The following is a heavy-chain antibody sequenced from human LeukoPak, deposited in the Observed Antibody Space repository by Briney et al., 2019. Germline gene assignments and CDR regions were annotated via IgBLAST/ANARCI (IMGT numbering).Heavy chain of an antibody. D-gene: IGHD3-22*01. Sequence: GGSLRLSCAASGFTFSSYAMSWVRQAPGKGLEWVSAISGSGGSTYYADSVKGRFTISRDNSKNTLYLQMNSLRAEDTAVYYCALPYYDSSGYYVIGYFDYWGQGTLVTVSS. CDR3: ALPYYDSSGYYVIGYFDY. V-gene: IGHV3-23*01. CDR2: ISGSGGST. CDR1: GFTFSSYA. J-gene: IGHJ4*02.